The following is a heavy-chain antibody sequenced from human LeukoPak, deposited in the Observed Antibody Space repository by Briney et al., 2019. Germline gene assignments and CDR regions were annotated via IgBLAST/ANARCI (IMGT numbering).Heavy chain of an antibody. D-gene: IGHD3-10*01. Sequence: SETLSLTCTVSGGSISSSSYYWGWIRQPPGKGLDGIGGIYYSGSTYYNPSLKIRVTRSLDTSTKQFSLKLSTVTAADTAVYYCARDAGDYYYYYYMDVWGKRTTVTIS. J-gene: IGHJ6*03. CDR3: ARDAGDYYYYYYMDV. CDR2: IYYSGST. CDR1: GGSISSSSYY. V-gene: IGHV4-39*07.